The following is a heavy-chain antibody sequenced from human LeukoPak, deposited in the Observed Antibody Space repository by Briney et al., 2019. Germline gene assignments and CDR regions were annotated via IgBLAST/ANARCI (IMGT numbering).Heavy chain of an antibody. CDR3: TKGLNKAGYYYMDV. V-gene: IGHV3-9*01. CDR2: IDWNGGGI. J-gene: IGHJ6*03. CDR1: GFTFEDSA. D-gene: IGHD6-13*01. Sequence: PGGSLRLSCAASGFTFEDSAMHWLRLVPGKGLEWVARIDWNGGGIGYADSVKGRFTISRDNAKNSLYLQLNSLRPEDTALYYCTKGLNKAGYYYMDVGGKGTTVTVSS.